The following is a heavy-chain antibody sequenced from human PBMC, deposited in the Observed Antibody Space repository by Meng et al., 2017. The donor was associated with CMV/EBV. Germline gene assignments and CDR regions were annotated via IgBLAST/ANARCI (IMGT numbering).Heavy chain of an antibody. J-gene: IGHJ6*02. CDR1: GFTFSDYY. CDR2: ISSSGSTI. D-gene: IGHD1-1*01. CDR3: ARDRNNWTLFRYYYYGMDV. Sequence: LSLTCAASGFTFSDYYMSWIRQAPGKGLEWVSYISSSGSTIYYADSVKGRFTISRDNAKNSLYLQMNSLRAEDTAVYYCARDRNNWTLFRYYYYGMDVWGQGTTVTVSS. V-gene: IGHV3-11*04.